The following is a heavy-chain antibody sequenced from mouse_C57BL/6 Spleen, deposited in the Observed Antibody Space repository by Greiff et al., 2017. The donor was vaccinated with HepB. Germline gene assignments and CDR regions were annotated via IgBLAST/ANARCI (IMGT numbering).Heavy chain of an antibody. J-gene: IGHJ2*01. CDR3: TKGYYYGSSGYFDY. V-gene: IGHV6-6*01. D-gene: IGHD1-1*01. CDR2: IRNKANNHAT. Sequence: EVQGVESGGGLVQPGGSMKLSCAASGFTFSDAWMDWVRQSPEKGLEWVAEIRNKANNHATYYAESVKGRFTISRDDSKSSVYLQMNSLRAEDTGIYYCTKGYYYGSSGYFDYWGQGTTLTVSS. CDR1: GFTFSDAW.